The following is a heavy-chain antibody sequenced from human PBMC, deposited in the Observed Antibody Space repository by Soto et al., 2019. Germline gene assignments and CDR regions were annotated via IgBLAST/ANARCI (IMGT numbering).Heavy chain of an antibody. CDR2: IYQSGST. D-gene: IGHD3-3*01. CDR3: ARLGVADFWSGGPARSGMDV. CDR1: GGSISTSNW. Sequence: QVQLQESGPGLVKPSGTLSLTCDVSGGSISTSNWWSWVRQPPGKGLEWIGEIYQSGSTNYNPSLKSRVTISLDKTNNPFSLKVPSVTAADTAVYYCARLGVADFWSGGPARSGMDVWGQGTTVTVSS. V-gene: IGHV4-4*02. J-gene: IGHJ6*02.